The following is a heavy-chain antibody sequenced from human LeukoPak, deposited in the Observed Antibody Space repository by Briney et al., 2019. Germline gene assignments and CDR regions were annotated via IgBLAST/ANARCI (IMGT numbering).Heavy chain of an antibody. Sequence: GGSLRLSCAASGFTFSTYALHWVRQAPGKGLEWVAVISYDGNNIYYVDSVKGRFTISRDDSKNTLYLQMNSLRAEDTAVYFCASISGASWGDYWGQGTLVTVSS. V-gene: IGHV3-30-3*01. D-gene: IGHD3-16*01. CDR1: GFTFSTYA. J-gene: IGHJ4*02. CDR3: ASISGASWGDY. CDR2: ISYDGNNI.